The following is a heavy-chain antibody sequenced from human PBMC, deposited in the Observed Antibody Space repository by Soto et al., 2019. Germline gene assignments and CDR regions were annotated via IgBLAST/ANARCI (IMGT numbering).Heavy chain of an antibody. CDR3: AKDLPSMVTSYFDS. CDR1: GFLFSSFG. J-gene: IGHJ4*02. Sequence: QVQLVESGGGVVQPGTPLRLSCATSGFLFSSFGMHWVRRAPGKGLEWVAVISSDGTIKNSADSVKGRFTVSRDNFKNILYLQMDGLRPEDSAIYYCAKDLPSMVTSYFDSWGQGTLVTVSS. CDR2: ISSDGTIK. D-gene: IGHD5-18*01. V-gene: IGHV3-30*18.